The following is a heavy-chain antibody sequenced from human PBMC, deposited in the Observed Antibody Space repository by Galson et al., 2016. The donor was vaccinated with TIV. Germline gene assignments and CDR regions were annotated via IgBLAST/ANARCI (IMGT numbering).Heavy chain of an antibody. CDR3: TRGIAARPAIAVDAFDV. D-gene: IGHD6-6*01. CDR1: GGSMTSYY. CDR2: IYSSGGT. Sequence: SETLSLTCAVSGGSMTSYYWNWFRQSPGKGLEWIAYIYSSGGTNSNPSLRSRLTISVDTSKNQFSLRLYSVTAADTALYYCTRGIAARPAIAVDAFDVWGPGTMVAVSS. V-gene: IGHV4-59*01. J-gene: IGHJ3*01.